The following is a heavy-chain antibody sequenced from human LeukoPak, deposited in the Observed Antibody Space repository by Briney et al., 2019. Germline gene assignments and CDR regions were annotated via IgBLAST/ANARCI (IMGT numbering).Heavy chain of an antibody. Sequence: ASVKVSCKASGYTFTYFYMHWLRQAPGQGLEWMGVIHPSGGSTSYAQKFQGRVTMTTDTSTSTVYMELSSLRSEDTALDYCARITMTTSGWYFDLWGRGTLVTVSS. CDR2: IHPSGGST. CDR1: GYTFTYFY. J-gene: IGHJ2*01. CDR3: ARITMTTSGWYFDL. D-gene: IGHD3-22*01. V-gene: IGHV1-46*01.